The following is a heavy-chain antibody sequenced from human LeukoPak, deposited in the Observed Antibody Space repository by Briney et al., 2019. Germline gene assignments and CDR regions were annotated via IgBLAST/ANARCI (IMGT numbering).Heavy chain of an antibody. Sequence: ASVKVSSKASGYTFTSYGISWVRQAPGQGLEWMGWISAYNGNTNYAQKLQGRVTMTTDTSTSTAYMELRSLRSDDTAVYYCARVGIQLWLGPTFDYWGQGTLVTVSS. CDR3: ARVGIQLWLGPTFDY. CDR2: ISAYNGNT. CDR1: GYTFTSYG. J-gene: IGHJ4*02. D-gene: IGHD5-18*01. V-gene: IGHV1-18*04.